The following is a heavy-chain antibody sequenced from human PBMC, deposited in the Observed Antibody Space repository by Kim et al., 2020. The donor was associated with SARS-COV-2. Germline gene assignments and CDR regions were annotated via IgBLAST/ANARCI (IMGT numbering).Heavy chain of an antibody. V-gene: IGHV3-21*01. CDR3: ARDIVATILVRWFDP. CDR1: GFTFSSYS. J-gene: IGHJ5*02. Sequence: GGSLRLSCAASGFTFSSYSMNWVRQAPGKGLEWVSSISSSSSYIYYADSVKGRFTISRDNAKNSLYLQMNSLRAEDTEVYYCARDIVATILVRWFDPWGQGTLVTVSS. D-gene: IGHD5-12*01. CDR2: ISSSSSYI.